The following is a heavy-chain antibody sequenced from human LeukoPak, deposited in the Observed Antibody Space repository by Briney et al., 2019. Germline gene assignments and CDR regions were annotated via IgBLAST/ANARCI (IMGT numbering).Heavy chain of an antibody. V-gene: IGHV3-23*01. CDR3: AKRSGLGSYDF. CDR2: MHRSGST. Sequence: TGGSLRLSCAASGFTFNSHSMAWVRQASGKGLEWVSGMHRSGSTYYADPVKGRFTISRDNSKNTLYLQLTSLRSEDTAVYYCAKRSGLGSYDFWGQGTLVTVSS. D-gene: IGHD1-26*01. J-gene: IGHJ4*02. CDR1: GFTFNSHS.